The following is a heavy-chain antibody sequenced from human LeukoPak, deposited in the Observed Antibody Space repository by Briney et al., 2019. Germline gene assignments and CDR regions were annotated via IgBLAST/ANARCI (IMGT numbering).Heavy chain of an antibody. Sequence: GGSLRLSCAASGFTFNNYAMSWVRQAPGKGLEWVSAISASGGTTYYADSVKGRFTISRDNSENTLFLQMNSLRAEDTAVYYCAKDVVGATPLYFDYWGQGTLVTVSS. CDR1: GFTFNNYA. CDR3: AKDVVGATPLYFDY. CDR2: ISASGGTT. D-gene: IGHD1-26*01. V-gene: IGHV3-23*01. J-gene: IGHJ4*02.